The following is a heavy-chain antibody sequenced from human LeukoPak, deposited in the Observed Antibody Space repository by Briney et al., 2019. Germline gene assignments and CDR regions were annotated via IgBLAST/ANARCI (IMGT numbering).Heavy chain of an antibody. CDR3: ARGWYRTWRPIDY. D-gene: IGHD6-13*01. V-gene: IGHV4-34*01. Sequence: PSETLSLTCAVYGGSSSGYYWSWIRQPPGKGLEWIGEINHSGSTNYNPSLKSRVTISADTSKNQFSLKLSSVTAADTAVYYCARGWYRTWRPIDYWGQGTLVTVSS. J-gene: IGHJ4*02. CDR2: INHSGST. CDR1: GGSSSGYY.